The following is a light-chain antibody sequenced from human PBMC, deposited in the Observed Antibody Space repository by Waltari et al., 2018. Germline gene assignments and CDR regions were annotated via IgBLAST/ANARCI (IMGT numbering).Light chain of an antibody. CDR2: NND. CDR1: SSNIGANF. J-gene: IGLJ2*01. CDR3: ASWDDSMSVA. Sequence: QSVLTQPPSASGTPGQTVTISCSGPSSNIGANFVFWYQQLPGSTPRLIIYNNDRRPSGVPDRFSGSKSGTSGSLVISGIRAEDEADYICASWDDSMSVAFGGGTKLTVL. V-gene: IGLV1-47*01.